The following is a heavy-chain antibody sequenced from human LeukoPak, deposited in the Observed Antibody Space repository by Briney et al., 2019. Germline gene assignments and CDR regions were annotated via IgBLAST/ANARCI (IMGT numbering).Heavy chain of an antibody. CDR3: ARDRWDCSGGSCYRGWFDP. J-gene: IGHJ5*02. V-gene: IGHV4-59*01. CDR1: GGSISSYY. CDR2: IYYSGST. D-gene: IGHD2-15*01. Sequence: SETLSLTCTVSGGSISSYYWSWIRQPPGKGLEWIGYIYYSGSTNYNPSLKSRVTISVDTSKNQFSLKLSSVTAADTAEYYCARDRWDCSGGSCYRGWFDPWGQGTLVTVSS.